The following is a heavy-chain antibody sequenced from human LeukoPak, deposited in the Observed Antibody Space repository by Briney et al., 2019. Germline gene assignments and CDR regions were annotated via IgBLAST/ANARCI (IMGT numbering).Heavy chain of an antibody. D-gene: IGHD3-22*01. CDR2: INHSGST. Sequence: PSETLSLTCTVSGGSISSSSYYWGWIRQPPGKGLEGIGEINHSGSTNYNPSLKSRVTISVDTSKNQFSLKLSSVTAADTAVYYCARGQGETRPIEGLNSSADDYWGQGTLVTVSS. V-gene: IGHV4-39*07. CDR3: ARGQGETRPIEGLNSSADDY. CDR1: GGSISSSSYY. J-gene: IGHJ4*02.